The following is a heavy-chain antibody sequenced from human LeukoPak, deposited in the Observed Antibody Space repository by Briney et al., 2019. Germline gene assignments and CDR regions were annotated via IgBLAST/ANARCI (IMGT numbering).Heavy chain of an antibody. CDR1: GFTFRSYA. Sequence: GGSLRLSCAVSGFTFRSYAMKWVRQAPGKGLEWVANIKQDGSEKYYVDSVKGRFTISRDNAKNSLYLQMNSLRAADTAVYYCARATKLRSSYYYYYYMDVWGKGTTVTVSS. V-gene: IGHV3-7*01. CDR2: IKQDGSEK. J-gene: IGHJ6*03. CDR3: ARATKLRSSYYYYYYMDV. D-gene: IGHD5-12*01.